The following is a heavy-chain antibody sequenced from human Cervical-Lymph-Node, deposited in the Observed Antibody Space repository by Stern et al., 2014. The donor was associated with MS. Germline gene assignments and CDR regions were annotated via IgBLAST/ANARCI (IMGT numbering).Heavy chain of an antibody. D-gene: IGHD3-16*01. CDR1: GDTFSSYT. Sequence: VKLEESGAEVKKPGYSVKVSCKASGDTFSSYTLNWVRQAPGQGLEWMGVITQIFGTANYAQNCQGRATITADKSTNTIYLDLSSLRSEDTAVYYCARGTRGEALGYWGQGTLVTVSS. CDR2: ITQIFGTA. J-gene: IGHJ4*02. CDR3: ARGTRGEALGY. V-gene: IGHV1-69*06.